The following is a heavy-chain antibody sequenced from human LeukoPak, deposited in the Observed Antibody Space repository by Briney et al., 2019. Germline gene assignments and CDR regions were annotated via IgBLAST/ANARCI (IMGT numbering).Heavy chain of an antibody. CDR3: ARDGYNYGNYYYAMDV. J-gene: IGHJ6*02. CDR1: GGSGSSGGYY. D-gene: IGHD5-18*01. V-gene: IGHV4-61*08. Sequence: PSETLSLTCTVSGGSGSSGGYYWNWIRQPPGKGLEWIGYIYNNGTTDYNPSLKSRVTISVDTSKNQFSLKLSPVTAADTAIYHCARDGYNYGNYYYAMDVWGQGTTVTVSS. CDR2: IYNNGTT.